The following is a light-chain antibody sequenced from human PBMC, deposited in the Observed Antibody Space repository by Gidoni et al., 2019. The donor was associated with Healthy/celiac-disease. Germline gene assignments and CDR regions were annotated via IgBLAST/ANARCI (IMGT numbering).Light chain of an antibody. Sequence: IQMTQSPSSLSASVGDRVTITCQASQDISNYLNWYQQKPGKAPKLLIYDASNLETGVPSRFSGRGSGTDYTFTISSLQPEDIATYYCQQYDNLPWTFGQGTKVEIK. CDR3: QQYDNLPWT. CDR1: QDISNY. J-gene: IGKJ1*01. CDR2: DAS. V-gene: IGKV1-33*01.